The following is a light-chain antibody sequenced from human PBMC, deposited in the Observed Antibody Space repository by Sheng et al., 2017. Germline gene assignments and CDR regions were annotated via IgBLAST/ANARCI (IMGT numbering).Light chain of an antibody. V-gene: IGLV2-14*03. Sequence: QSALTQPASVSGSPGQSITISCTGTSSDVGGYHYVSWYQQHPGRAPKLMIYSVDNRPSGVSDRFSGSRSANTASLTISGLQADDEANYYCSSYTSGSTLVVFGGGTKLTV. CDR1: SSDVGGYHY. CDR3: SSYTSGSTLVV. CDR2: SVD. J-gene: IGLJ2*01.